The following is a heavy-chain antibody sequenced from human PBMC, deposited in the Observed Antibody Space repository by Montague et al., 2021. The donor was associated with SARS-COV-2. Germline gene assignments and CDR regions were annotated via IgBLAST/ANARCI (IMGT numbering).Heavy chain of an antibody. V-gene: IGHV4-39*01. CDR3: ARHRDNLGSLNWFAP. CDR1: AGAIRDTDYF. D-gene: IGHD3-16*01. Sequence: SESLSLTCTVSAGAIRDTDYFWGWIRQPPGKALEWIGSIYYSGTTYHNPSLKSRVTISVDTSKNQFSLKLSSVTAADTAVYFCARHRDNLGSLNWFAPWGQGTLVTVSS. CDR2: IYYSGTT. J-gene: IGHJ5*02.